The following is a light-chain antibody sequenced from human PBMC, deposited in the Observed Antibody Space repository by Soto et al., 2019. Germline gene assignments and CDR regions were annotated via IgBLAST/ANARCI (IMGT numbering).Light chain of an antibody. CDR3: QQFGSSRWT. V-gene: IGKV3-20*01. J-gene: IGKJ1*01. CDR2: AAS. Sequence: EIVLTQPPGTLSLSPGDRATLSCRASQSIRRNYLAWYQQKPGQAPRLLIYAASSRATGIPDRFSGRAAGRYFTLSISILEPEDVAVYYCQQFGSSRWTFGQGTKVDIK. CDR1: QSIRRNY.